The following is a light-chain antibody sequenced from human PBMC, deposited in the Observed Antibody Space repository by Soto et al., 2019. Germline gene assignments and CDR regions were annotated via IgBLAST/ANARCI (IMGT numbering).Light chain of an antibody. Sequence: EIVLTQSPATLSLSPGXRVTLSCRASQSVSTYLAWFQQKPGQAPRLLIYDASNRAPGIPARFSGSGSGTDFTLTISSLEPDDFAVYYCQQSGNWPRTFGQGTKVDIK. CDR1: QSVSTY. CDR2: DAS. V-gene: IGKV3-11*01. J-gene: IGKJ1*01. CDR3: QQSGNWPRT.